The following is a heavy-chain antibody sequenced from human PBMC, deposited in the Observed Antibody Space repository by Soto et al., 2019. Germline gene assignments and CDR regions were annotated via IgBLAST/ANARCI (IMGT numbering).Heavy chain of an antibody. D-gene: IGHD2-2*01. V-gene: IGHV4-39*01. Sequence: QLQLQESGPGLVKPSETLSLTCTVSGGSISSSSYYWGWIRQPPGKGLEWIGSIYYSGSTYYNPSLKSRVTISVDTSKNQFSLKLSSVTAADTAVYYCATVPAAMFDYWGQGTLVTVYS. J-gene: IGHJ4*02. CDR1: GGSISSSSYY. CDR3: ATVPAAMFDY. CDR2: IYYSGST.